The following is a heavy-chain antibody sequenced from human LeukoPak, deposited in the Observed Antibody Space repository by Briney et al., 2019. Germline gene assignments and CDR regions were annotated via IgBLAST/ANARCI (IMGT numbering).Heavy chain of an antibody. V-gene: IGHV3-30-3*01. D-gene: IGHD3-10*01. J-gene: IGHJ4*02. Sequence: GGSPRLSCAASGFTFSSYAMHWVRQAPGKGLEWAAVISYDGSNKYYADSVKGRFTISRDNSKNTLYLQMNSLRAEDTAVYYCARDDHYGSGSYGLFDYWGQGTLVTVSS. CDR3: ARDDHYGSGSYGLFDY. CDR1: GFTFSSYA. CDR2: ISYDGSNK.